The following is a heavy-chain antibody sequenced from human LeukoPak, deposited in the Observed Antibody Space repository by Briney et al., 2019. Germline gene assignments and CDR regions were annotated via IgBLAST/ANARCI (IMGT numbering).Heavy chain of an antibody. D-gene: IGHD3-22*01. V-gene: IGHV3-21*01. J-gene: IGHJ4*02. Sequence: GGSLRLSCAASGFTFSSYSMYWVRQAPGKGLEWVSSISSSSSYIYYADSVKGRFTISRDNAKNSLYLQMNSLRAEDTAVYYCARLYDSSGYSGYWGQGTLVTVSS. CDR2: ISSSSSYI. CDR3: ARLYDSSGYSGY. CDR1: GFTFSSYS.